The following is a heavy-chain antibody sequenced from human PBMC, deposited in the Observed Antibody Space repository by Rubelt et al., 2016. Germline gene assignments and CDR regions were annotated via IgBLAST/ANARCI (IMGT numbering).Heavy chain of an antibody. J-gene: IGHJ4*02. Sequence: GSGKGLEWVANIKQDGSEKYYVDSVKGRFTISRDNAKNSLYLQMNSLRAEDTAVYYCAREGYCGGGSCYYFDYWGQGTLVTVSS. V-gene: IGHV3-7*01. CDR2: IKQDGSEK. D-gene: IGHD2-15*01. CDR3: AREGYCGGGSCYYFDY.